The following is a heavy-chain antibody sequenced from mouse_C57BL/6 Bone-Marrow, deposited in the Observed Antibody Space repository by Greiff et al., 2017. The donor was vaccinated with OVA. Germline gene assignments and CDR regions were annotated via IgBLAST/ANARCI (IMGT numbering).Heavy chain of an antibody. J-gene: IGHJ3*01. CDR3: ARDYYGSSPPFAD. V-gene: IGHV1-55*01. Sequence: QVQLQQPGAELVKPGASVKMSCKASGYTFTSYWITWVKQRPGQGLEWIGDIYPGSGSTNYNEKFKSKATLTVDTSSSTAYMQLSSLTSEDSAVYYCARDYYGSSPPFADWGQGTLVTVSA. CDR1: GYTFTSYW. D-gene: IGHD1-1*01. CDR2: IYPGSGST.